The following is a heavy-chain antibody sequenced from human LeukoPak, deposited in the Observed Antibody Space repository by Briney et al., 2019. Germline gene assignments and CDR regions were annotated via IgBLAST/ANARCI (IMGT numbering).Heavy chain of an antibody. CDR3: ARTKSEPTYGQHHGLDN. D-gene: IGHD2-8*01. Sequence: GGSLRLSCAASGISLSDHYMNWIRQAPGKGLEWLSYISSSGRTIAYADSVKGRFTISRDNAKNSLWLQMNSLRADGTAVYYCARTKSEPTYGQHHGLDNWGQGTLVTVSS. CDR1: GISLSDHY. J-gene: IGHJ4*02. V-gene: IGHV3-11*01. CDR2: ISSSGRTI.